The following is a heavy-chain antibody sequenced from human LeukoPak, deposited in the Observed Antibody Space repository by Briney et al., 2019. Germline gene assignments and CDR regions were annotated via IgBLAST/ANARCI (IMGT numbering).Heavy chain of an antibody. CDR3: ARDQSTTYSSSWYRGYLGYFQH. D-gene: IGHD6-13*01. CDR2: ISDYNANT. Sequence: SVKVSCKASGYTFTSYGISWVRQAPGQGLEWMGWISDYNANTNYAQKLQGRVTMTTDTSTSTAYMELRSLRSDDTAVYYCARDQSTTYSSSWYRGYLGYFQHWGQGTLVTVSS. V-gene: IGHV1-18*01. J-gene: IGHJ1*01. CDR1: GYTFTSYG.